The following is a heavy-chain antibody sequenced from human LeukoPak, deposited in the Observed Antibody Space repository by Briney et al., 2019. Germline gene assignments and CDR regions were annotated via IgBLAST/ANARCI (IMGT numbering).Heavy chain of an antibody. D-gene: IGHD6-6*01. V-gene: IGHV1-69*05. J-gene: IGHJ4*02. Sequence: GASVKVSCKASGGTFSSYAISWVRQAPGRGLEWMGGIIPIFGTANYAQKFQGRVTITTDESTSTAYMELSSLRSEDTAVYYCAWSIAARQDFDYWGQGTLVTVSS. CDR3: AWSIAARQDFDY. CDR2: IIPIFGTA. CDR1: GGTFSSYA.